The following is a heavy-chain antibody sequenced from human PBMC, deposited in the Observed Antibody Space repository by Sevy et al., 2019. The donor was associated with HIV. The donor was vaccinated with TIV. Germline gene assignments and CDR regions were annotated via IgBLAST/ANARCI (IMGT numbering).Heavy chain of an antibody. J-gene: IGHJ4*02. CDR2: IWNDGSNK. V-gene: IGHV3-33*01. CDR3: ARDVRGEGIRPGDLDY. CDR1: GFTFSDYG. Sequence: GGCLRLSCAASGFTFSDYGMQWVRQAPGKGLEWVAVIWNDGSNKYYADSVKGRFTTSRDNSSNTRYLQMNSLRAEDTAVYYCARDVRGEGIRPGDLDYWGQGTLVTVSS. D-gene: IGHD3-10*02.